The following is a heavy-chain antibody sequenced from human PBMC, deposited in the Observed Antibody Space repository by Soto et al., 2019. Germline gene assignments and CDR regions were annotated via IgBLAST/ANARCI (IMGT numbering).Heavy chain of an antibody. CDR3: AREGYCSSTSCYEKAYYGMDV. J-gene: IGHJ6*02. CDR1: GGTFSSYA. D-gene: IGHD2-2*01. V-gene: IGHV1-69*01. CDR2: IIPIFGTA. Sequence: QVQLVQSGAEVKKPGSSVKVSCKASGGTFSSYAISWVRQAPGQGLEWMGGIIPIFGTANYAQKFQGRVTITADESTSTAYMELSSLRSEDTAVYYCAREGYCSSTSCYEKAYYGMDVWGQGTTVTVSS.